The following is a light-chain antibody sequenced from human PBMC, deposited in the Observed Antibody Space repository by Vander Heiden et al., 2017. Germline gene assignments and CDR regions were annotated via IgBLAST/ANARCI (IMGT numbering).Light chain of an antibody. CDR3: QQYGSSLYT. CDR2: GAS. CDR1: QSVSSSY. Sequence: IVLTQSPRTLSLSPGERATLPCRASQSVSSSYLAWYQQKPGQAPRLLIYGASSMATGIPDRFSGSGSGTDFTLTISRLEPEDFAVYYCQQYGSSLYTFGQGTKLEIK. V-gene: IGKV3-20*01. J-gene: IGKJ2*01.